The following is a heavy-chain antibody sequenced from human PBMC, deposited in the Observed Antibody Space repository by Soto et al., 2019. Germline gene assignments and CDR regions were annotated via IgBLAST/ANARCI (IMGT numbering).Heavy chain of an antibody. CDR3: ARRDGVAVAGILDY. CDR2: INTGDGNT. V-gene: IGHV1-3*04. Sequence: ASVKVSCKTSGYSFGKFAMHWVRQAPGQRLEWMGWINTGDGNTVYPQKFQGRITISRDTSATTVYMELSSLRSEDTAVYYCARRDGVAVAGILDYWG. J-gene: IGHJ4*01. CDR1: GYSFGKFA. D-gene: IGHD6-19*01.